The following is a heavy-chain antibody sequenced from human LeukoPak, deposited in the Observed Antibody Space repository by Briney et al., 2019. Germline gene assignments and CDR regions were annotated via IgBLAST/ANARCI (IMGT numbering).Heavy chain of an antibody. CDR2: IIPIFGTA. CDR3: AREKLTGGFDP. D-gene: IGHD3-10*01. Sequence: ASVKVSCKASGGTFSSYAISWVRQAPGQGLEWMGGIIPIFGTANYAQKFQGRVTITRDTSASTAYMELSSLRSEDTAVYYCAREKLTGGFDPWGQGTLVTVSS. V-gene: IGHV1-69*05. CDR1: GGTFSSYA. J-gene: IGHJ5*02.